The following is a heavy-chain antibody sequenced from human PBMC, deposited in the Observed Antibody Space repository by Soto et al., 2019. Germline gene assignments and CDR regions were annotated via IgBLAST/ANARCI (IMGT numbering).Heavy chain of an antibody. J-gene: IGHJ4*02. CDR2: INPNSGGT. D-gene: IGHD3-10*01. CDR1: GYTFTGYY. V-gene: IGHV1-2*04. CDR3: ARDRRIYPRMDYYGSGSYHEFDY. Sequence: ASVKVSCKASGYTFTGYYMHWVRQAPGQGLEWMGWINPNSGGTNYAQKFQGWVTMTRDTSISTAYMGLSRLRSDDTAVYYCARDRRIYPRMDYYGSGSYHEFDYWGQGTLVTVSS.